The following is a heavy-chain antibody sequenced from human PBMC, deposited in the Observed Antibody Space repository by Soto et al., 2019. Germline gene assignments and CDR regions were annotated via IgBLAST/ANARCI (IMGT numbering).Heavy chain of an antibody. V-gene: IGHV3-30-3*01. Sequence: PGGSLRLSCAASGFTFSSYAMHWVRQAPGKGLEWVALISYDGSDKDYADSVKGRFTISRDNSKNTLYLQMNSLRDEDTAVYNCARGKDGYNPDYWGQGTLVTVSS. CDR3: ARGKDGYNPDY. CDR2: ISYDGSDK. D-gene: IGHD5-12*01. J-gene: IGHJ4*01. CDR1: GFTFSSYA.